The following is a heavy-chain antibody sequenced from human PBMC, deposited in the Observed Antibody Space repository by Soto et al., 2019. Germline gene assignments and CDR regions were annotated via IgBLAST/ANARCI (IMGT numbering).Heavy chain of an antibody. Sequence: EVQLLESGGGLGQPGGSLRLSCAASGFTFSSYAMSWVRQAPGNGLEWVSAISGSGGSTYYADSVKGRFTISRDNSKNTLYLQMNSLRAEDTAVYYCATDLIRGYYGMDVWGQGTTVTVSS. CDR2: ISGSGGST. CDR1: GFTFSSYA. V-gene: IGHV3-23*01. J-gene: IGHJ6*02. D-gene: IGHD3-22*01. CDR3: ATDLIRGYYGMDV.